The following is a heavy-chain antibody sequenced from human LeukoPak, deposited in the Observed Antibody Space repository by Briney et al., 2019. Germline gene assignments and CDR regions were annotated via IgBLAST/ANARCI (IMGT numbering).Heavy chain of an antibody. J-gene: IGHJ3*02. D-gene: IGHD2-15*01. CDR3: ARDSGYCSGGSCDHDAFDI. CDR1: GFTFSSYN. CDR2: ITSSSRYL. V-gene: IGHV3-21*01. Sequence: GGSLRLSCAASGFTFSSYNMNWVRQAPGKGLEWVSSITSSSRYLYYTDSVRGRFTISRDNAKNSLYLQMNSLRAEDTAVYYCARDSGYCSGGSCDHDAFDIWGQGTMGTVSS.